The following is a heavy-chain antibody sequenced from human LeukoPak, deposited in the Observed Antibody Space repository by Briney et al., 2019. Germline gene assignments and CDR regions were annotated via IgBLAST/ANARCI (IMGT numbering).Heavy chain of an antibody. J-gene: IGHJ4*02. V-gene: IGHV1-2*02. CDR1: GYTFIGYY. CDR3: TRDDYGGNPNFDY. D-gene: IGHD4-23*01. CDR2: IDPNSGGT. Sequence: ASVKVSCKASGYTFIGYYMHWVRQAPGQGPEWMGWIDPNSGGTNYAQKFQGRVTMTRDTSISTAYMELSRLRSDDTAVYYCTRDDYGGNPNFDYWGQGTLVTVSS.